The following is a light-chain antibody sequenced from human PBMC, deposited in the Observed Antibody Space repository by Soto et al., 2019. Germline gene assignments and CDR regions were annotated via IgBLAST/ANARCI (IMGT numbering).Light chain of an antibody. V-gene: IGKV1-6*01. CDR3: QQDYRYPLT. J-gene: IGKJ4*01. Sequence: AIQMTQSPSSLSASVGDSVTITCRASQGMSEDLGWYQQKPGNAPKLLIYAASSLERGVPSRFSGSGSGTDFTLTISSLQPEDFATYYCQQDYRYPLTFGVGTKVEIK. CDR1: QGMSED. CDR2: AAS.